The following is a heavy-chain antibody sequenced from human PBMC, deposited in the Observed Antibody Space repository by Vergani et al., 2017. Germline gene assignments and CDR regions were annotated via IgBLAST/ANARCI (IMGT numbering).Heavy chain of an antibody. CDR3: ARGLGALWFGELAVSCFDY. CDR1: GYSISSGYY. CDR2: IYHSGST. D-gene: IGHD3-10*01. J-gene: IGHJ4*02. Sequence: QVQLQESGPGLVKPSETLSLTCTVSGYSISSGYYWGWIRQPPGKGLEWIGSIYHSGSTYYNPSLKSRVTISVDTSKNQFSLKLSSVTAADTAVYYCARGLGALWFGELAVSCFDYWGQGTLVTVSS. V-gene: IGHV4-38-2*02.